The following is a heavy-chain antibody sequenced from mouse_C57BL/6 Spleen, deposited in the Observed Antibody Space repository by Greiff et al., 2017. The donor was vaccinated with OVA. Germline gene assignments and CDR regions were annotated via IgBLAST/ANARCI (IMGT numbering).Heavy chain of an antibody. CDR2: IDPSDSYT. V-gene: IGHV1-69*01. J-gene: IGHJ2*01. D-gene: IGHD1-1*01. Sequence: QVQLQQPGAELVMPGASVKLSCKASGYTFTSYWMHWVKQRPGQGLEWIGEIDPSDSYTNYTHKIKGNATLTVDKSSSTAYMPPSLLTSEDSAVYYCARLGGTTVPYYFDYWGPGTTLTVSS. CDR3: ARLGGTTVPYYFDY. CDR1: GYTFTSYW.